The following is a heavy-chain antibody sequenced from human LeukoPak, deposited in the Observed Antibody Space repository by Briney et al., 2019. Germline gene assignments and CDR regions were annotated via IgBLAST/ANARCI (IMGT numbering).Heavy chain of an antibody. CDR3: ARDWKWRTELGWFDP. CDR1: GFTFSSYE. J-gene: IGHJ5*02. V-gene: IGHV3-48*03. D-gene: IGHD1-26*01. Sequence: GGSLRLSCAASGFTFSSYEMNWVRQAPGKGLEWVSYISSSGSTIYYADSVKGRSTISRDNAKNSLYLQMNSLRAEDTAVYYCARDWKWRTELGWFDPWGQGTLVTVSS. CDR2: ISSSGSTI.